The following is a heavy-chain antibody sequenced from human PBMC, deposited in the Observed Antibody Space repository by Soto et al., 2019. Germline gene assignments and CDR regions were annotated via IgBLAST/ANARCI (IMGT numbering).Heavy chain of an antibody. Sequence: GGSLRLSCAASGFTFSSYAMSWVRQAPGKGLEWVSAISGSGGSTYYADSVKGRFTISRDNAKNSLYLQMNSLSAEDTAVYYFARVLGCSSTSCYHDAFDIWGQGTMVTVSS. CDR2: ISGSGGST. CDR1: GFTFSSYA. V-gene: IGHV3-23*01. J-gene: IGHJ3*02. D-gene: IGHD2-2*01. CDR3: ARVLGCSSTSCYHDAFDI.